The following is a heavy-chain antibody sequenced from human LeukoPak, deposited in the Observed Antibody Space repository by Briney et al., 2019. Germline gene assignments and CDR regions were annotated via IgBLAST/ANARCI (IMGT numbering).Heavy chain of an antibody. V-gene: IGHV3-11*04. CDR1: GFTLSDYY. Sequence: GGSLRLSCAASGFTLSDYYMSWIRQAPGKGLEWVSYSSSSGSTIYYADSVKGRFAISRDNSKNTLYLQMNSLRAEDTAVYYCARGGHNYYMDVWGKGTTVTVSS. CDR3: ARGGHNYYMDV. D-gene: IGHD1-26*01. J-gene: IGHJ6*03. CDR2: SSSSGSTI.